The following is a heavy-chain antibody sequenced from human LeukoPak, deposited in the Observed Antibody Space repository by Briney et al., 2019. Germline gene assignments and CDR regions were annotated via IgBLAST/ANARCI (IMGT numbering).Heavy chain of an antibody. CDR3: AREMSVGVVVAPPKEIGYYFYYMDV. V-gene: IGHV3-21*01. J-gene: IGHJ6*03. D-gene: IGHD2-15*01. CDR2: ISSNGTYT. CDR1: GFTFDDYG. Sequence: KTGGSLRLSCAASGFTFDDYGMSWVRQAPGKGLEWVSSISSNGTYTYYANSVRGRFTISRDSAKNLVYLQLKTLRADDTAVYYCAREMSVGVVVAPPKEIGYYFYYMDVWGKGTTVTVSS.